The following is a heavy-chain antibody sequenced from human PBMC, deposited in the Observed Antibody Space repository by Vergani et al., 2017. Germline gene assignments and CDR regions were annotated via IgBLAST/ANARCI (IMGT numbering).Heavy chain of an antibody. D-gene: IGHD6-19*01. CDR2: INAGNGNT. J-gene: IGHJ3*01. Sequence: QVQLVQSWAEVNKPGASVKVSCKASGYTFTCYSIHWVRPASGQGLEWMGWINAGNGNTKYSQKFQDRVTITRDTSASTAYMELSSLRSEDTAVYYCARDYSSGWYETWGQGTMVTVSS. CDR1: GYTFTCYS. V-gene: IGHV1-3*01. CDR3: ARDYSSGWYET.